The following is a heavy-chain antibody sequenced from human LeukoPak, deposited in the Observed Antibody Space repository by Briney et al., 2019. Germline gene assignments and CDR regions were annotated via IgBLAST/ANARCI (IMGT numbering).Heavy chain of an antibody. CDR1: GYTFTAYY. V-gene: IGHV1-2*06. CDR3: ARVDSGHDYGPS. CDR2: INPNSGDT. D-gene: IGHD5-12*01. Sequence: ASVKVSCKASGYTFTAYYMHWVRHVPGQGLEWMGRINPNSGDTDYAQKFQGRVIMTRDTSISTAYMEVSRLRSDDTAVYYCARVDSGHDYGPSWGQGTTVTVSS. J-gene: IGHJ3*01.